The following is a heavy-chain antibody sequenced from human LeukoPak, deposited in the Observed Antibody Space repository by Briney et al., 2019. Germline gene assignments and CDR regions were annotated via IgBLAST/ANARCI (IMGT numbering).Heavy chain of an antibody. Sequence: GRSLRLSCAASGFTFSNYWMSWVRQAPGKGLEWVANIKQDGSEKYYVDSVKGRFTISRDNAKNSLHLQMNSLRAEDTAVYYCARKVGANTPTYYYYYMDVWGKGTTVNVPS. D-gene: IGHD1-26*01. CDR1: GFTFSNYW. V-gene: IGHV3-7*01. CDR3: ARKVGANTPTYYYYYMDV. J-gene: IGHJ6*03. CDR2: IKQDGSEK.